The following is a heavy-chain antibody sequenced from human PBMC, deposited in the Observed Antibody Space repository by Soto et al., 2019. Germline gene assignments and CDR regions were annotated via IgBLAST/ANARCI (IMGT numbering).Heavy chain of an antibody. Sequence: QVQVVESGGGVVQPGRALRLSCAASGFTFSSYAMHWVRQAPGKGLEWVAMITNDGSAKYYADSVKGRFTISRDNSKNTPYLQMNTLRTADTAVYYCASGGRLRPFDYWGQGTLVTVSS. V-gene: IGHV3-30*04. J-gene: IGHJ4*02. CDR2: ITNDGSAK. D-gene: IGHD5-12*01. CDR3: ASGGRLRPFDY. CDR1: GFTFSSYA.